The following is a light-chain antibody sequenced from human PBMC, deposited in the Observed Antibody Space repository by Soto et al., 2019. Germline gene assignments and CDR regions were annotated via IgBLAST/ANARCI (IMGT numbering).Light chain of an antibody. Sequence: EIALTQSPAPLSLSPGERATLSCRASQSVSSYVAWYQQKPGQAPRLLIYDASSPAPGVPARFSGSGSGTDFTLTLSGLRPEDFAVYFCQQRCKWPLTFGEGTKVQIK. J-gene: IGKJ4*01. V-gene: IGKV3-11*01. CDR2: DAS. CDR3: QQRCKWPLT. CDR1: QSVSSY.